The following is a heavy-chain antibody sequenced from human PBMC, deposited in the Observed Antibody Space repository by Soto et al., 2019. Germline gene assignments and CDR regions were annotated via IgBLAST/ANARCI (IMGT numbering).Heavy chain of an antibody. Sequence: EVQLVESGGGLVQPGGSLRLSCAASGFTFSSYWMTWVRQAPGKGLEWVANIKQDGSEKYYVDSVEGRFTISRDNAKNSLYLHMNSLRAEDTAVYYCARVDRPGRVAVYYYYMDVWGKGTTVTVSS. D-gene: IGHD1-1*01. J-gene: IGHJ6*03. CDR3: ARVDRPGRVAVYYYYMDV. V-gene: IGHV3-7*01. CDR2: IKQDGSEK. CDR1: GFTFSSYW.